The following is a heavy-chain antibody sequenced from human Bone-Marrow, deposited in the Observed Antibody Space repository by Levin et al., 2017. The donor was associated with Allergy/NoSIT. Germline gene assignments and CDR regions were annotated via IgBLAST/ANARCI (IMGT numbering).Heavy chain of an antibody. V-gene: IGHV4-31*03. D-gene: IGHD5-18*01. CDR1: GNSVNSGDYY. J-gene: IGHJ6*03. CDR2: IYYRGTT. Sequence: PSETLSLTCTVSGNSVNSGDYYWSWIRQHPGKGLEWIGNIYYRGTTYYNPSLKSRLTISLDASNNHFSMKLTSVTAADTAVYYCARMEYSYGFYMDVWGKGTTVTVSS. CDR3: ARMEYSYGFYMDV.